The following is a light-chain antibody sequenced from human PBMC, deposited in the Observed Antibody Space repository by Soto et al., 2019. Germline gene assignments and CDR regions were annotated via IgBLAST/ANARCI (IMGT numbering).Light chain of an antibody. Sequence: QSALTQPPSASGSPGQSVTFSCTGTSSDIGDYIYVSWYQQHPGKSPRLMIYEVTKRPSGVPDRFSGSKSRNTASLTVSALQADDEADSYCSSYAGNNNYVFGSGTKVTVL. CDR2: EVT. CDR1: SSDIGDYIY. J-gene: IGLJ1*01. CDR3: SSYAGNNNYV. V-gene: IGLV2-8*01.